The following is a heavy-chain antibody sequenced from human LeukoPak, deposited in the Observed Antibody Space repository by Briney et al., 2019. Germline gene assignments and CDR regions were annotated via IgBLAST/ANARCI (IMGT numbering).Heavy chain of an antibody. V-gene: IGHV3-49*03. D-gene: IGHD6-19*01. J-gene: IGHJ4*02. CDR2: IRSKAYGGTT. Sequence: GGSLRLSCTASGFTFGDYAMSWFRQAPGKGLEWVGFIRSKAYGGTTEYAASVKGRFTISRDDSKSIAYLQMNSLKTEDTAVYYCTRDVAVAGFYYFDYWGQGTLVTVSS. CDR1: GFTFGDYA. CDR3: TRDVAVAGFYYFDY.